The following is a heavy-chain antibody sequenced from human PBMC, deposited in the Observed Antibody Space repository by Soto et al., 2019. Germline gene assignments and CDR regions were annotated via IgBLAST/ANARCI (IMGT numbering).Heavy chain of an antibody. J-gene: IGHJ4*02. CDR2: ISNSGSDT. CDR1: GFTFRKYA. CDR3: ARDRRPQVTVNFDY. D-gene: IGHD4-4*01. Sequence: PGGSLRLSCAPSGFTFRKYAMTWVRQAPGQGLEYVSSISNSGSDTYYADSVKGRFTISRDNYKNTLYLQMSSLRTEDTAVYYCARDRRPQVTVNFDYWGEGTQVTVSS. V-gene: IGHV3-23*01.